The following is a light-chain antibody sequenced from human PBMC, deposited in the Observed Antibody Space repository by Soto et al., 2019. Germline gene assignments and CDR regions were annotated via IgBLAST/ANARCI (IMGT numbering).Light chain of an antibody. CDR1: QSVSSN. J-gene: IGKJ1*01. V-gene: IGKV3-15*01. Sequence: EVVLTQSPGTLSLSPGERATLSCRASQSVSSNLAWYQQKPGQAPRLLIYGASTRATGIPARFSGSGSGTEFTLTISSLQSEDFAVYYCQQYNNWPTWTFGQGTKVAIK. CDR2: GAS. CDR3: QQYNNWPTWT.